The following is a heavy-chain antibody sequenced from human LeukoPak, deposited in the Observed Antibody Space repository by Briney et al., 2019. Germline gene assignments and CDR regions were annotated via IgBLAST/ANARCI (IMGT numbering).Heavy chain of an antibody. D-gene: IGHD5-12*01. CDR1: GFTFSSYA. V-gene: IGHV3-48*01. J-gene: IGHJ5*02. CDR3: ARPRLEGWLDP. CDR2: ISSISSDL. Sequence: PGGSLRLSCAASGFTFSSYAMSWVRQAPGKGLEWVSYISSISSDLSYADSVKGRFTISRDNANNSLYLQMNSLRAEDTAVYYCARPRLEGWLDPWGQGTLVTVSS.